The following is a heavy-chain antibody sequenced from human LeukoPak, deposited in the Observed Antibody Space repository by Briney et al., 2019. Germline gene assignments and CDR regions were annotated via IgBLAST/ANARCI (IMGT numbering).Heavy chain of an antibody. J-gene: IGHJ4*02. V-gene: IGHV3-7*01. CDR3: ARDFDYGSWSVDY. CDR1: GFTFSSYW. CDR2: IKQDGSEK. D-gene: IGHD6-13*01. Sequence: GGSLRLSCAASGFTFSSYWMNWVRQAPGKGLEWVANIKQDGSEKYYVDSVKGRFTISRDNSKNTLYLQMNSLRAEDTAVYYCARDFDYGSWSVDYWGQGTLVTVSS.